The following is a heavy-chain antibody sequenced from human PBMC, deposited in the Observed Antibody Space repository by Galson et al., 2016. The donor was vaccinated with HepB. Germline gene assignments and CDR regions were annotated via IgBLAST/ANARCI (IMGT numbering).Heavy chain of an antibody. CDR1: GFTFSNYW. V-gene: IGHV3-74*01. D-gene: IGHD2-8*01. J-gene: IGHJ6*02. CDR2: INSDGSST. Sequence: SLRLSCAASGFTFSNYWMHWVRQAPGKGLVWISRINSDGSSTNYADSVKGRFTIFRDNAKNTLYLQMDSLRADDTAVYYCTRPFCTNGVCYWAYGMDVWGQGTTVTVSS. CDR3: TRPFCTNGVCYWAYGMDV.